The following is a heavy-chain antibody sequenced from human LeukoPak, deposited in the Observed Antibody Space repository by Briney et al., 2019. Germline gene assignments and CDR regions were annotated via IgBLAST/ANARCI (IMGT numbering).Heavy chain of an antibody. D-gene: IGHD2-15*01. CDR1: GGSISSYY. V-gene: IGHV4-59*01. CDR2: IYYSGST. CDR3: ASSIYCRGGSCYYDAFDI. Sequence: PSETLSLTCTVSGGSISSYYWSWIRQPPGKRLEWFGYIYYSGSTNYNPSLKSRVTISVDTSKNQFPLKLSSVTAADTAVYYCASSIYCRGGSCYYDAFDIWGQGTMVTVSS. J-gene: IGHJ3*02.